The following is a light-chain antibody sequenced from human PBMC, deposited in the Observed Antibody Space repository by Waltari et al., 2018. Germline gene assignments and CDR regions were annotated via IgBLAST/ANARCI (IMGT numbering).Light chain of an antibody. Sequence: AIRMTQSPSSLSASTGDRVTITCRASQGISSYLAWYQQKPGKAPKLLIYAASTLKNGVPSRFSGSGSGTDFTLPISCLQSEDFATYYCQQYYSYPRTFGGGTK. CDR3: QQYYSYPRT. CDR1: QGISSY. J-gene: IGKJ4*02. CDR2: AAS. V-gene: IGKV1-8*01.